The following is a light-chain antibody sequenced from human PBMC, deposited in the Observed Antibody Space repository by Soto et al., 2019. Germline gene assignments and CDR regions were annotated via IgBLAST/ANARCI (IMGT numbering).Light chain of an antibody. V-gene: IGKV3-11*01. CDR3: QQRSNWPSIT. Sequence: EIVLTQSPGTLSLSPGERATLSCRASQSVSSNLAWYQQKPGQAPRLLIYGASTRATGIPARFSGSESGTDFTLTLSSLEPEDFAVYYCQQRSNWPSITFGQGTRLEI. CDR2: GAS. J-gene: IGKJ5*01. CDR1: QSVSSN.